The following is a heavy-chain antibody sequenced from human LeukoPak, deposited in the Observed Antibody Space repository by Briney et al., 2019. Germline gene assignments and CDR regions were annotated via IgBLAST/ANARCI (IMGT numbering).Heavy chain of an antibody. J-gene: IGHJ6*02. Sequence: PSETLSLTCAVSGGSISSGDYSWSWIRQPPGKGLEWIGYIYHSGSTYYNPSLKSRVTISVDRSKNQFSLKLSSVTAADTAVYYCARASSGLYYYYGMDVWGQGTTVTVSS. CDR3: ARASSGLYYYYGMDV. CDR2: IYHSGST. D-gene: IGHD3-22*01. V-gene: IGHV4-30-2*01. CDR1: GGSISSGDYS.